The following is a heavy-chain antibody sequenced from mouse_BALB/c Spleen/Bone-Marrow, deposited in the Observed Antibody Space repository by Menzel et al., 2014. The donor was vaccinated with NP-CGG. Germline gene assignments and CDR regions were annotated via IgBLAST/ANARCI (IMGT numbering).Heavy chain of an antibody. J-gene: IGHJ3*01. V-gene: IGHV1S81*02. D-gene: IGHD2-2*01. CDR1: GYTFTSYW. Sequence: QVQLQQSGAELVKPGDSVQLTCKASGYTFTSYWMHWVKQRPGQGLEWIGEINPSNGRADYNEKFRSKATLSVDRSSSTACMQLSSLTSECSAVYYCAIAGGYDGFVYLRQGTLVTVSA. CDR2: INPSNGRA. CDR3: AIAGGYDGFVY.